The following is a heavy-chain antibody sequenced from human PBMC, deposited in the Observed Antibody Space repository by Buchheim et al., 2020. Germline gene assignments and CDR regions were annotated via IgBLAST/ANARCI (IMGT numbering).Heavy chain of an antibody. V-gene: IGHV3-30*19. CDR2: TSYDGSDK. J-gene: IGHJ3*02. D-gene: IGHD3-10*01. CDR1: GFSFSIYG. CDR3: AGDGTGQGRGHALDI. Sequence: QVQLVESGGGVVRPGRSLRLSCAASGFSFSIYGMHWVRQAPGKGLEWVAITSYDGSDKYYADSVKGRFTISRDNSRNTLYLQMNSLRPEDTAVFYCAGDGTGQGRGHALDIWGQGT.